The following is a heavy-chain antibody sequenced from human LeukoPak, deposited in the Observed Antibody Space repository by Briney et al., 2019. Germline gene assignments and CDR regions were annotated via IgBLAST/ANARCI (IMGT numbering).Heavy chain of an antibody. D-gene: IGHD3-3*02. Sequence: GGSLGLSCAVSGFTFSSNHMSWVRQAPGKGLEWVSVFYSGGDTHYADSVKGRFTISRDNSKNALYLQMNSLRAEDTAVYYCARDSTGYWYFDLWGRGTLVSVSS. CDR1: GFTFSSNH. J-gene: IGHJ2*01. CDR2: FYSGGDT. V-gene: IGHV3-53*01. CDR3: ARDSTGYWYFDL.